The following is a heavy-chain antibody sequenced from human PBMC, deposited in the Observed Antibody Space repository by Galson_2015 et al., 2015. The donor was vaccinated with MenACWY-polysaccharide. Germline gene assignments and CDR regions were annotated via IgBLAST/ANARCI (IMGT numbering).Heavy chain of an antibody. J-gene: IGHJ4*02. CDR3: AKDILGVTGRCFDY. CDR1: GFSFDDYA. D-gene: IGHD3-3*01. V-gene: IGHV3-9*01. Sequence: SLRLSCAASGFSFDDYAMHWVRQAPGKGLEWVSGISWNSGSIGYADSVKGRFTISRDNAKNSLYLQMNSLRAEDTALYYCAKDILGVTGRCFDYWGQGTLVTVSS. CDR2: ISWNSGSI.